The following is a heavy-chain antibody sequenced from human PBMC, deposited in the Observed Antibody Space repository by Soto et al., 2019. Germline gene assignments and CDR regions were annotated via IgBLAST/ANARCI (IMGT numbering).Heavy chain of an antibody. CDR2: ISSSSKST. D-gene: IGHD2-2*01. V-gene: IGHV3-21*01. Sequence: GGSLRLSCAASGFTFSTYGMNWVRQAPGKGLEWVSSISSSSKSTYYADSVKGRFTISRDNAKNSLYLQMNSLRAEDTAVYYCAIIRRDAYITFDSWGQGTLVTVSS. CDR1: GFTFSTYG. CDR3: AIIRRDAYITFDS. J-gene: IGHJ4*02.